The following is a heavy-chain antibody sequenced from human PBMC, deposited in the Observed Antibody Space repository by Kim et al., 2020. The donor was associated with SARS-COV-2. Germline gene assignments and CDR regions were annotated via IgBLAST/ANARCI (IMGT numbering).Heavy chain of an antibody. V-gene: IGHV1-2*06. CDR1: GYTFTGYY. CDR2: INPNSGGT. J-gene: IGHJ4*02. CDR3: PREARD. Sequence: ASVKVSCKASGYTFTGYYMHWVRQAPGQGLEWMGRINPNSGGTNYAQKFQGRATMPRDRSISTAYMELSRLDSDDRAVIYCPREARDWGQGTLVPVPS.